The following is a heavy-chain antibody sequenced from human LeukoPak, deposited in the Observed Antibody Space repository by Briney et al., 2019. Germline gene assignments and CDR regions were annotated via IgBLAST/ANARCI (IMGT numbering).Heavy chain of an antibody. D-gene: IGHD1-26*01. CDR3: ARSYSGNAFDI. V-gene: IGHV3-66*01. CDR2: IYSGGST. Sequence: HPGGSLRLSCAASGFTVSSNYMSWVRQAPGKGLEWVSVIYSGGSTYYADSVKGRFTISRDNSKNTLYLQMNSLRAEDTAVYYCARSYSGNAFDIWGQGTMVTVSS. CDR1: GFTVSSNY. J-gene: IGHJ3*02.